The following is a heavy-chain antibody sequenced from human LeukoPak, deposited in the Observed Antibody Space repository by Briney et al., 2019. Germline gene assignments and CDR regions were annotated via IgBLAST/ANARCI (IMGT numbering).Heavy chain of an antibody. D-gene: IGHD6-13*01. CDR3: ANEYSSSWYDYFDY. V-gene: IGHV4-4*07. CDR2: IYTSGST. Sequence: SETLSLTCTVSGGSISSYYWSWIRQPAGKGLEWIGRIYTSGSTNYNPSLKSRVTMSVDTSKNQFSLKLSSVTAADTAVYYCANEYSSSWYDYFDYWGQGTLVTVSS. CDR1: GGSISSYY. J-gene: IGHJ4*02.